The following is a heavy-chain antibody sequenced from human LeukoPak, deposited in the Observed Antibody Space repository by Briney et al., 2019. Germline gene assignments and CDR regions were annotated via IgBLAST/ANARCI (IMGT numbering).Heavy chain of an antibody. CDR2: IYTSGST. CDR1: GGSISSGSYY. V-gene: IGHV4-61*02. D-gene: IGHD2-2*01. Sequence: SETLSLTCTVSGGSISSGSYYWSWIRQPAGKGLEWIGRIYTSGSTNYNPSLKSRVTISVDTSKNQFSLKLSSATAADTAVYYCAREIVVVPAAKDWFDPWGQGTLVTVSS. CDR3: AREIVVVPAAKDWFDP. J-gene: IGHJ5*02.